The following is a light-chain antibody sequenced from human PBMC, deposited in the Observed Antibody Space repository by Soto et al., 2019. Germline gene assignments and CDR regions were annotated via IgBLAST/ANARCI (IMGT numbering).Light chain of an antibody. Sequence: EIVLTQSPGTLSVSPGERATLSCTASQSLRSNFLAWYQQKPGQAPRLLIYDASSRAAGIPDRFSGSGSGTEFTLTISSLQPDDFATYYCQQYNTYWTFGQGTKVEIK. CDR1: QSLRSNF. CDR3: QQYNTYWT. J-gene: IGKJ1*01. V-gene: IGKV3-20*01. CDR2: DAS.